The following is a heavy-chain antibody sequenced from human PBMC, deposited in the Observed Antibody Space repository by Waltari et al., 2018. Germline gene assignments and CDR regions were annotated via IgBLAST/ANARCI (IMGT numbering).Heavy chain of an antibody. CDR3: AKDGGMAGDYYYMDV. Sequence: QVQLVESGGGVVQPGGSLRLSCAASGFTFSSYGMHWVRQAPGKGLEWVAFIRYDGSNKYYADSVKGRFTISRDNSKNTLYLQMNSLRAEDTAVYYCAKDGGMAGDYYYMDVWGKGTTVTVSS. CDR2: IRYDGSNK. CDR1: GFTFSSYG. D-gene: IGHD3-16*01. V-gene: IGHV3-30*02. J-gene: IGHJ6*03.